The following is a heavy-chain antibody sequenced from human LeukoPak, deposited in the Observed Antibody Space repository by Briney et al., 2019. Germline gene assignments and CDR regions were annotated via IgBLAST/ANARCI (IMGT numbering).Heavy chain of an antibody. D-gene: IGHD3-3*01. CDR2: IYTSGST. CDR1: GGSLSSYY. V-gene: IGHV4-4*07. J-gene: IGHJ3*02. CDR3: ARDRWYYDFWSGYDAFDI. Sequence: PPETLSLTCTVSGGSLSSYYWSWIRQPAGKGLEWIGRIYTSGSTNYNPSLKSRVTMSVDTSKNQFSLKLSSVTAADTAVYYCARDRWYYDFWSGYDAFDIWGQGTMVTVSS.